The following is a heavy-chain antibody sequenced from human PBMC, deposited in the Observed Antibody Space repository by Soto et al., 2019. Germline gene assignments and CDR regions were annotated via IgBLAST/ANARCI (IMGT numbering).Heavy chain of an antibody. D-gene: IGHD1-26*01. Sequence: EVQLVESGGGLVQPGGSLRLSCAASGFTFSSYDMHWVRQATGKGLEWVSAIGTAGDTYYPGSVKGRFTISRENAKNSLYLQMNSLRAEDTAVYYCARASIVSTNYYYYYGMDVWGQRTTVTVSS. V-gene: IGHV3-13*01. CDR3: ARASIVSTNYYYYYGMDV. CDR1: GFTFSSYD. CDR2: IGTAGDT. J-gene: IGHJ6*02.